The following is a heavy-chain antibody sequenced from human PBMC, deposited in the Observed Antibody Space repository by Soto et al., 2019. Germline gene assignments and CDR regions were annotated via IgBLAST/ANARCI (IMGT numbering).Heavy chain of an antibody. V-gene: IGHV3-7*04. CDR3: VRSSGWTGDY. Sequence: EVQLVESGGGLVQPGGSLRLSCATSGFAFSSYGMNWVRQVPGKGLEWVANIKQDGSEINYVDSVRGRFTISRDNANNSLYLQMNSLSAEDTAVYYCVRSSGWTGDYWGQGILVTVSS. J-gene: IGHJ4*02. CDR1: GFAFSSYG. CDR2: IKQDGSEI. D-gene: IGHD3-10*01.